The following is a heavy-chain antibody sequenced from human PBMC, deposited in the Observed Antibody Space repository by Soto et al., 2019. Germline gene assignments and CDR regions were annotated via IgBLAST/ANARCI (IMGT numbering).Heavy chain of an antibody. J-gene: IGHJ4*02. CDR1: GFTFGAYS. V-gene: IGHV3-48*01. CDR2: SYSSKSP. Sequence: EVQLVESGGGLVQPGGSLRLSCTASGFTFGAYSMNWVRQAPGKGLEWISYSYSSKSPQYADSVKGRFTISRDDAKNSLYLQMHSLRAEDTAVYYCARDWSYGFDYWGQGTPVTVSS. D-gene: IGHD4-17*01. CDR3: ARDWSYGFDY.